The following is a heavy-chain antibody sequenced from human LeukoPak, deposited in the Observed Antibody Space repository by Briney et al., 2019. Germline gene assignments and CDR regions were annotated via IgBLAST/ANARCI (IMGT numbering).Heavy chain of an antibody. CDR2: IWYDGSNK. CDR1: GFTLSNYG. CDR3: ARDRAYGVGEHNWFDP. Sequence: GGSLRLSCAASGFTLSNYGMHWVRQAPNKGLEWVAVIWYDGSNKYYVDSVKGRFTISRDNSKNTLYLQMNSLRAEDTAVYYCARDRAYGVGEHNWFDPWGHGTLVTESS. J-gene: IGHJ5*02. V-gene: IGHV3-33*01. D-gene: IGHD4-17*01.